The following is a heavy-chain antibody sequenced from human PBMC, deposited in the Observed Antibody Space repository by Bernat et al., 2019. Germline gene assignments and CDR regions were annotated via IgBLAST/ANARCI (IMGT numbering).Heavy chain of an antibody. D-gene: IGHD3-10*01. CDR1: GGSISDSTYY. J-gene: IGHJ5*02. V-gene: IGHV4-39*01. CDR2: IYYSGST. Sequence: QVQLQESGPGLVKPSETLSLTCTVSGGSISDSTYYWLWIRQPPGKGLEWVGTIYYSGSTYYHPSLKSRVTISGDTSKNQFSLKLNSVTAADTAVYYCAGRPTRGRFDPWGQGTLVTVSS. CDR3: AGRPTRGRFDP.